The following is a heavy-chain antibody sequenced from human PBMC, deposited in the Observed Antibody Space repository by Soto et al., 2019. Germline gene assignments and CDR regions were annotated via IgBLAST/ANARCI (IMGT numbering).Heavy chain of an antibody. CDR2: INVANGDT. V-gene: IGHV1-3*05. Sequence: QVQLVQSGAEERKPGASVKVSCKAVGYSFTNYSMHWVRQAPGQRLEWMGWINVANGDTRYSQKFQGRVTITRDTSASIAYMEVSSLRSEDTAVFYCARGNHGAFDMWGQGTMVTVSS. J-gene: IGHJ3*02. CDR1: GYSFTNYS. D-gene: IGHD1-1*01. CDR3: ARGNHGAFDM.